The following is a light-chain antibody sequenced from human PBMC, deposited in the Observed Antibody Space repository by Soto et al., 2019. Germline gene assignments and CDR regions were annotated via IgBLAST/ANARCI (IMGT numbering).Light chain of an antibody. Sequence: DIQMTQSPSTLSASVGDRVTITCRASQTISTWLAWYQQKPGKAPNLLIYDASSLQRGVPSRFSGTGSGTEFTLTISSLQPDDFATYYCQQYNSYSPTVGQGTKVDSK. V-gene: IGKV1-5*01. J-gene: IGKJ1*01. CDR3: QQYNSYSPT. CDR2: DAS. CDR1: QTISTW.